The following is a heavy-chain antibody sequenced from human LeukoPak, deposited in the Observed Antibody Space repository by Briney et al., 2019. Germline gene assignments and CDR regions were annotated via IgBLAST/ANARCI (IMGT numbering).Heavy chain of an antibody. V-gene: IGHV1-46*01. CDR1: GYTFTSYY. J-gene: IGHJ4*02. CDR2: INPSGGST. D-gene: IGHD5-18*01. Sequence: GASVKVSCKASGYTFTSYYIHWVRQAPGQGLEWMGIINPSGGSTSYAQKFQGRVTMTRDTSTSTVYMELSSLRSEDTAVYYCARDTAMVTGVNYWGQGTLVTVSS. CDR3: ARDTAMVTGVNY.